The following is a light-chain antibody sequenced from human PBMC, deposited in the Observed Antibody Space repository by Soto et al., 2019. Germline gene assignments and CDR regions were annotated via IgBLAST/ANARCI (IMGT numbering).Light chain of an antibody. CDR1: SSDVGGFNS. CDR3: SSYTSTMTNV. J-gene: IGLJ6*01. CDR2: DVV. V-gene: IGLV2-14*03. Sequence: QSVLTQPASVSGSPGQSITISCTGTSSDVGGFNSVSWYQLRPGTAPKLILYDVVDRPSGVSYRFSGSKSGNTASLTISGLQAVDEADYFCSSYTSTMTNVFGSGTKLTVL.